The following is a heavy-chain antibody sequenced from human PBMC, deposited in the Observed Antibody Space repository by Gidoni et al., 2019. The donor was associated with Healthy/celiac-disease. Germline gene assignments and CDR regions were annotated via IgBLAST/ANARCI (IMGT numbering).Heavy chain of an antibody. CDR2: ISWNSGSI. Sequence: EVQLVESGGGLVQPGRSLRLSCAASGFTFDDYAMHWVRQAPGKGLEWVSGISWNSGSIGYADSVKGRFTISRDNAKNSLYLQMNSLRAEDTALYYCAKDRGGQLDAFDIWGQGTMVTVSS. D-gene: IGHD6-13*01. CDR3: AKDRGGQLDAFDI. CDR1: GFTFDDYA. V-gene: IGHV3-9*01. J-gene: IGHJ3*02.